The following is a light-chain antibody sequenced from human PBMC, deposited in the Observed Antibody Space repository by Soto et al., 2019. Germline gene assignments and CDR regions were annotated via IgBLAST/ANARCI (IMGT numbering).Light chain of an antibody. V-gene: IGKV1-12*01. Sequence: DVLLPLSPCSVSFSLRDRVTINCRASQFISSRLAWYQQTPGQAPRLLIYTASSRHRGIPARFIGSGSGTDFTLTICGVQPEDFATYYCQQYSSSPQPFGQVTKV. CDR3: QQYSSSPQP. CDR2: TAS. J-gene: IGKJ1*01. CDR1: QFISSR.